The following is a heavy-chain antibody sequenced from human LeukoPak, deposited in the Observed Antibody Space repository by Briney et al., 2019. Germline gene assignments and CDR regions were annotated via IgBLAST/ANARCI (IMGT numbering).Heavy chain of an antibody. CDR2: ISSSSSYI. CDR3: ARDRSSGWDY. J-gene: IGHJ4*02. V-gene: IGHV3-21*01. Sequence: PGGSLRLSCAASGFTFSSYSMNWVRQAPGKGLEWVSSISSSSSYIYYADSVKGRLTISRDNAKNSLYLQMNRLRAEDTAVYYCARDRSSGWDYWGQGTLVTVSS. CDR1: GFTFSSYS. D-gene: IGHD6-19*01.